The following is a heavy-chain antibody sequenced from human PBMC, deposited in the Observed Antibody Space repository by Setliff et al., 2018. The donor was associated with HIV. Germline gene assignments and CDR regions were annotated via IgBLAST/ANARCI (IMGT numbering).Heavy chain of an antibody. CDR3: ATIREYYYNRICQEYFQH. CDR1: GDTITNYG. CDR2: ISPHSGNS. Sequence: ASVKVSCKASGDTITNYGLSWVRQTPGQGLEWMGWISPHSGNSDCAEKFQDRVTMNEDTSTDTAYMDLSSLTSDDTAMYYCATIREYYYNRICQEYFQHWGHGTLVTVSS. V-gene: IGHV1-8*01. D-gene: IGHD3-22*01. J-gene: IGHJ1*01.